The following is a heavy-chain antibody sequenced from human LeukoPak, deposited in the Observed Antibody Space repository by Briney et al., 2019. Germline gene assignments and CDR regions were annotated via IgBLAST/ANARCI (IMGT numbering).Heavy chain of an antibody. D-gene: IGHD2-2*01. V-gene: IGHV3-23*01. CDR2: LGRSGEYK. CDR3: VKDRPCETCMPMDA. J-gene: IGHJ6*02. CDR1: GFRFTDYS. Sequence: GGSLLLSCAASGFRFTDYSMSWVRRAPGKGLEWVAGLGRSGEYKYYADSVKGRFTISRDNSKDTVSLQMNSLRAGDSAIYFCVKDRPCETCMPMDAWGQGTTVTVSS.